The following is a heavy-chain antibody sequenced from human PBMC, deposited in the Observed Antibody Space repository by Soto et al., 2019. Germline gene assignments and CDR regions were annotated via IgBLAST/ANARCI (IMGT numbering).Heavy chain of an antibody. CDR1: GFTFSSYW. CDR2: IKTDGSST. J-gene: IGHJ3*02. D-gene: IGHD2-21*02. CDR3: AREVIVVVTAPAFDI. V-gene: IGHV3-74*01. Sequence: PGGSLRLSCAASGFTFSSYWMHWVRQAPGKGLVWVSRIKTDGSSTSYADSVEGRFTISRDNAKNTLYLQMNSLRAEDTAVYYCAREVIVVVTAPAFDIWGQGTMVTVSS.